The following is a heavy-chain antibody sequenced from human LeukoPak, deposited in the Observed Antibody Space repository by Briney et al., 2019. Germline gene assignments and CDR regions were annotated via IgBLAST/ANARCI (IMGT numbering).Heavy chain of an antibody. Sequence: ASVKVSCKASGYTFTGYYMHWVRQAPGQGLEWMGWINPNSGGINYAQKFQGRVTMTRDTSINTAYMELSRLRSDDTAVYYCAKRGPTMVRGTPLDYWGQGTLVTVSS. J-gene: IGHJ4*02. CDR3: AKRGPTMVRGTPLDY. CDR2: INPNSGGI. CDR1: GYTFTGYY. V-gene: IGHV1-2*02. D-gene: IGHD3-10*01.